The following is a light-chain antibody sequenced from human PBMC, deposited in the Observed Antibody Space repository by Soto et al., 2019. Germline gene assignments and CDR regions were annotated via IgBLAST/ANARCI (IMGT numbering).Light chain of an antibody. V-gene: IGKV1-5*03. CDR3: QQYNSYSYT. CDR1: QSISSG. CDR2: KAS. J-gene: IGKJ2*01. Sequence: DIQMTQSPSTLSAAVGDRVTITCRATQSISSGLAWYQQKPGKAPNLLIYKASSVESGVPPRFSGSGSGTEFTLTISSLQRDDFATYYCQQYNSYSYTFGQGTQLEIK.